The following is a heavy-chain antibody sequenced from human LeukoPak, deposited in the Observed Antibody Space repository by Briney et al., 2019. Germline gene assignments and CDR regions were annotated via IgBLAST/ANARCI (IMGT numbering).Heavy chain of an antibody. J-gene: IGHJ3*02. Sequence: ASVKVSCKTSRGTFSSYTITCVRQAPGQGLEWMGGIFPIFGTIHYAQKFQGRVTITADESTSTAYMELSSLRSEDSAGYYCARGWQLGGDLGDAFDIWGQGTIVTVSS. CDR3: ARGWQLGGDLGDAFDI. CDR2: IFPIFGTI. CDR1: RGTFSSYT. V-gene: IGHV1-69*01. D-gene: IGHD2-21*01.